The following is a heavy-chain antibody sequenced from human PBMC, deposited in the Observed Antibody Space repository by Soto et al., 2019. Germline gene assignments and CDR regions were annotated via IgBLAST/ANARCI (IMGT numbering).Heavy chain of an antibody. CDR1: GGSISSGGYY. J-gene: IGHJ6*03. CDR3: AAFGSGSSPYDYIWGSYRYPYYYYMDV. Sequence: QVQLQESGPGLVKPSQTLSLTCTVSGGSISSGGYYWSWIRQHPGKGLEWIGYIYYSGSTYYNPSLKSRVTISVDTSKNQFSLKLSSVTAADTAVYYCAAFGSGSSPYDYIWGSYRYPYYYYMDVWGKGTTVTVSS. D-gene: IGHD3-16*02. V-gene: IGHV4-31*03. CDR2: IYYSGST.